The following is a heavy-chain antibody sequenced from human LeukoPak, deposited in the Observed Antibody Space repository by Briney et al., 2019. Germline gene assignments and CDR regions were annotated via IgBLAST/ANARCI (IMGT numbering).Heavy chain of an antibody. CDR2: ISSSSSYI. Sequence: GGSLRLSCAASGFTFSSYSMNWVRQAPGKGLEWVSSISSSSSYIYYADSVKGRFTISRDNAKNSLYLQMNSLRAEDTAVYYCARPLVYYDSSGYYPLDYWGQETLVTVSS. J-gene: IGHJ4*02. D-gene: IGHD3-22*01. CDR1: GFTFSSYS. CDR3: ARPLVYYDSSGYYPLDY. V-gene: IGHV3-21*01.